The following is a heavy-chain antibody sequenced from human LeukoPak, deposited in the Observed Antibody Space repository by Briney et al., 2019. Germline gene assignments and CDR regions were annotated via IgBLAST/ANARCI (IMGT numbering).Heavy chain of an antibody. CDR2: IYHSGST. V-gene: IGHV4-38-2*02. CDR1: AYSISSGYY. CDR3: ARVQESAMGYFDY. Sequence: SETLSLTCTVSAYSISSGYYWGWIRQPPGEGLEWIGSIYHSGSTYYNPSLKSRVTISVDTSKNQFSLKLSSVTAADTAVYYCARVQESAMGYFDYWGQGTLVTVSS. D-gene: IGHD5-18*01. J-gene: IGHJ4*02.